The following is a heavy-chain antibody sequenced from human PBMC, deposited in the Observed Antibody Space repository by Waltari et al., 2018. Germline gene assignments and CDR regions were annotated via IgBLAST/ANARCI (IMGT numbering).Heavy chain of an antibody. Sequence: QVQLVQSGAEVKKPGSSVKVSCKASGGTFSSYAISWVRQAPGQGLEWMGGIIPIFGTANYAQKFQGRVTMTTDESTSTAYMELSSLRSEDTAVYYCASYLEGAQYCSSTSCTNWGQGTLVTVSS. V-gene: IGHV1-69*05. D-gene: IGHD2-2*01. CDR3: ASYLEGAQYCSSTSCTN. CDR1: GGTFSSYA. CDR2: IIPIFGTA. J-gene: IGHJ4*02.